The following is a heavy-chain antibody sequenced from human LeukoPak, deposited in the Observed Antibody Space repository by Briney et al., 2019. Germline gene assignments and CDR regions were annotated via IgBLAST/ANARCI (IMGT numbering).Heavy chain of an antibody. CDR1: GFTFSNYA. D-gene: IGHD3-3*01. CDR3: AKDYRGSGYFFDV. J-gene: IGHJ3*01. CDR2: ISGNGDTT. Sequence: GGSLRLSCAGSGFTFSNYAMSWVRQAPGKGLEWVSVISGNGDTTYYADSVKGRFTISRDNSKNTLYLQMNSLRAEDTAIYSCAKDYRGSGYFFDVWGQGTMVALSS. V-gene: IGHV3-23*01.